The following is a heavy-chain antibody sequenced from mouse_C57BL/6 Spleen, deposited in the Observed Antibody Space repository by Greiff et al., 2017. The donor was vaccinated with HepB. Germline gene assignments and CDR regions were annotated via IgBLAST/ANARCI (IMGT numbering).Heavy chain of an antibody. D-gene: IGHD1-1*01. CDR1: GYTFTSYW. CDR3: ASNYGRSPGAFDV. Sequence: VQLQQPGAELVKPGASVKLSCKASGYTFTSYWMPWVKQRPGQGLEWIGMIHPNSGSTNYNEKFKSKATLTVDKSSSTAYMQRSSLTSEDSAVYYCASNYGRSPGAFDVWGTGTTVTVSS. CDR2: IHPNSGST. J-gene: IGHJ1*03. V-gene: IGHV1-64*01.